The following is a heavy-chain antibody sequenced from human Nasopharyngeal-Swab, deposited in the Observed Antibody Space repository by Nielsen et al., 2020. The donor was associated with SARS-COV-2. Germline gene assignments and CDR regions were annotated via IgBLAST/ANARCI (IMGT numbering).Heavy chain of an antibody. CDR3: ARDGAAVAGTTSYYYYGMDV. CDR2: INPSGGST. J-gene: IGHJ6*02. D-gene: IGHD6-19*01. Sequence: ASVKVSCKASGYTFTSYYMHWVRQAPGQGLEWMGIINPSGGSTSYAQKFQGRVTMTRDTSTSTVYMELSSLRSEDTAVYYCARDGAAVAGTTSYYYYGMDVWGQGAPVTVSS. CDR1: GYTFTSYY. V-gene: IGHV1-46*01.